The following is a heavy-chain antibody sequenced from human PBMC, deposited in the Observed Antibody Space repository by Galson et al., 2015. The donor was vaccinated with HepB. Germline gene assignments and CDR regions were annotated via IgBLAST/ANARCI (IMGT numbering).Heavy chain of an antibody. Sequence: SETLSLTCTVSGGSISSSSYYWGWIRQPPGKGLEWIGSIYYSGSTYYNPSLKSRVTISVDTSKNQFSLKLSSVTAADTAVYYCARAWIQLWWPYFDYWGQGTLVTVSS. D-gene: IGHD5-18*01. CDR3: ARAWIQLWWPYFDY. V-gene: IGHV4-39*01. J-gene: IGHJ4*02. CDR1: GGSISSSSYY. CDR2: IYYSGST.